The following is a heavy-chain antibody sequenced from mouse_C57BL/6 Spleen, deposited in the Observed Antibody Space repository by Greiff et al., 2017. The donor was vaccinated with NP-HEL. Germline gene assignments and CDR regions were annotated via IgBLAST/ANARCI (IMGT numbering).Heavy chain of an antibody. D-gene: IGHD3-2*02. J-gene: IGHJ3*01. V-gene: IGHV5-6*01. CDR2: ISSGGSYT. CDR3: ARHLTAQATTWCAY. CDR1: GFTFSSYG. Sequence: EVKLMESGGDLVKPGGSLKLSCAASGFTFSSYGMSWVRQTPDKRLEWVATISSGGSYTYYPDSVKGRSTISTDNAKNTLYRQMSSLKSEDTAMYYCARHLTAQATTWCAYWGQGTLVTVSA.